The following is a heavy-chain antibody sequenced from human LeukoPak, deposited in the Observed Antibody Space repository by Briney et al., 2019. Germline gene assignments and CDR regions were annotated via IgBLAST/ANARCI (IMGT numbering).Heavy chain of an antibody. CDR1: GFTFSSYA. V-gene: IGHV3-23*01. Sequence: GGSLRLSCAASGFTFSSYAMNWVRQTPGKGLEWVSSISGSGGSLYYADSVKGRFTISRDNSKNTFYLQMNSLSAEDTAIYYCAKDFVAVTAIGMYYSDYWGQGTLVTVSA. CDR3: AKDFVAVTAIGMYYSDY. D-gene: IGHD2-21*02. CDR2: ISGSGGSL. J-gene: IGHJ4*02.